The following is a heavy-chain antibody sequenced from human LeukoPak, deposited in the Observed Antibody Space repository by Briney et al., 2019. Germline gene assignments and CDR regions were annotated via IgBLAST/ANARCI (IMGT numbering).Heavy chain of an antibody. CDR2: IKGDGSEK. V-gene: IGHV3-7*01. D-gene: IGHD2-8*01. CDR3: ARGGFGYVYFDY. CDR1: GFTFSIYG. J-gene: IGHJ4*02. Sequence: PGGSLRLSCAASGFTFSIYGMHWVRQAPGKGLEWVAHIKGDGSEKYSVDSVKGRFTISRDNAKSSLYLQMNSLRAEDTALYYCARGGFGYVYFDYWGQGSLVTVSS.